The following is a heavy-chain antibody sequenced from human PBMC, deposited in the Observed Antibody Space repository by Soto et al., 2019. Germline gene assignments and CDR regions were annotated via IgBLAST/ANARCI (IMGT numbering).Heavy chain of an antibody. CDR1: GFTFSSYA. Sequence: PGGSLRLSCAASGFTFSSYAMSWVRQAPGKGLEWVSAISGSGGSTYYADSVKGRFTISRDNSKNTLYLQMNSLRAEDTAVYYCATYPLSTTWEYYFDYWGQGTLVTVSS. CDR3: ATYPLSTTWEYYFDY. J-gene: IGHJ4*02. V-gene: IGHV3-23*01. CDR2: ISGSGGST. D-gene: IGHD4-17*01.